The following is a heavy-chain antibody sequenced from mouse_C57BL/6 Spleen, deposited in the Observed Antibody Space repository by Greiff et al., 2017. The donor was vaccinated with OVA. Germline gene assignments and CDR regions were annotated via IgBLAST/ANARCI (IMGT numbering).Heavy chain of an antibody. J-gene: IGHJ2*01. CDR1: GYTFTDYY. CDR3: ARSAYGNSYYFDY. Sequence: EVQLQQSGPELVKPGASVKISCKASGYTFTDYYMNWVKQSHGKSLEWIGDINPNNGGTSYNQKFKGKATLTVDKSSSTAYMELRSLTSEDAAVYYCARSAYGNSYYFDYWGQGTTLTVSS. D-gene: IGHD2-1*01. CDR2: INPNNGGT. V-gene: IGHV1-26*01.